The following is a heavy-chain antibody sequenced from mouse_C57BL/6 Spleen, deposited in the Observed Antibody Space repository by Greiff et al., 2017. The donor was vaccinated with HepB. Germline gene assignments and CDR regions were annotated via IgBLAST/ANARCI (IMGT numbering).Heavy chain of an antibody. D-gene: IGHD1-1*01. CDR3: AREDYYGSSLWYFDV. Sequence: QVQLQQPGAELVRPGSSVKLSCKASGYTFTSYWMHWVKQRPIQGLEWIGNIDPSDSETHYNQKFKDKATLTVDKSSSTAYMQLSSLTSEDSAVYYCAREDYYGSSLWYFDVWGTGTTVTVSS. CDR1: GYTFTSYW. CDR2: IDPSDSET. J-gene: IGHJ1*03. V-gene: IGHV1-52*01.